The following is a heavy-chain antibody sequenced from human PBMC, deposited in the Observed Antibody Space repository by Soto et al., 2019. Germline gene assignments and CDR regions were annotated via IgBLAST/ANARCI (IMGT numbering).Heavy chain of an antibody. Sequence: QVQLVESGGGVVQPGRSLRLSCAASGFTFSSYAMHWVRRAPGKGLEWVAAVSHDGKSGFYADSVSGRSTVSRDDSNNLVYLHMHRLRLEYPAFCYCAKLDKFNGGWSWRQGTAVTVSS. CDR3: AKLDKFNGGWS. D-gene: IGHD6-19*01. J-gene: IGHJ4*02. CDR1: GFTFSSYA. V-gene: IGHV3-30*14. CDR2: VSHDGKSG.